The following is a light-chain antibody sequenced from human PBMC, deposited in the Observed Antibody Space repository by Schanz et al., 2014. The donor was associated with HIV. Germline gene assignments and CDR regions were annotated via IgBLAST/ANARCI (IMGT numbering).Light chain of an antibody. V-gene: IGLV2-8*01. Sequence: QSVLTQPPSASGSPGQSVTISCTGTSSDVGGYNFVSWYQQHPGKAPKLMIYEVSKRPSGVPDRFSGSKSGDTASLTISGLQAEDEADYYCCSYAHRSMSVVFGGGTKLTVL. CDR2: EVS. J-gene: IGLJ2*01. CDR3: CSYAHRSMSVV. CDR1: SSDVGGYNF.